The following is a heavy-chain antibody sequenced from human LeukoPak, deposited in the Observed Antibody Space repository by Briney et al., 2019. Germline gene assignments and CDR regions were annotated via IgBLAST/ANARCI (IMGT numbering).Heavy chain of an antibody. CDR1: GGSFSGYY. Sequence: KPSETLSLTCAVYGGSFSGYYWSWIRQPPGKGLEWIGEINHSGSTNYNPSLKSRVTISVDTSKNQVSLKLSSVTAAGTAVYYCARHEGDTSGSYMYNWFDPWGQGTLVTVSS. J-gene: IGHJ5*02. CDR3: ARHEGDTSGSYMYNWFDP. CDR2: INHSGST. D-gene: IGHD3-22*01. V-gene: IGHV4-34*01.